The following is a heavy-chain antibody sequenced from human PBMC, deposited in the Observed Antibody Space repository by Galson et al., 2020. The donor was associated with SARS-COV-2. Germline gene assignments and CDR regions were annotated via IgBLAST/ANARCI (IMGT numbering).Heavy chain of an antibody. CDR1: GGSISSSSYY. CDR2: IYYSGST. CDR3: ATMRTPERIYDAFDI. Sequence: SETLSLTCTVSGGSISSSSYYWGWIRQPPGKGLEWIGSIYYSGSTYYNPSLKSRVTISVDTSKNQFSLKLSSVTAADTAVYYCATMRTPERIYDAFDIWGQGTMVTVSS. V-gene: IGHV4-39*07. J-gene: IGHJ3*02. D-gene: IGHD2-15*01.